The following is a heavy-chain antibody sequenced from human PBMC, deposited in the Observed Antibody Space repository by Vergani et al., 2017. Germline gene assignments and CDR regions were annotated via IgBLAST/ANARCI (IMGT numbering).Heavy chain of an antibody. V-gene: IGHV4-34*01. D-gene: IGHD6-19*01. CDR2: INHSGST. J-gene: IGHJ4*02. CDR1: GGSFSGYY. Sequence: QVQLQQWGAGLLKPSETLSLTCAVYGGSFSGYYWSWIRQPPGKGLEWIGEINHSGSTYYNPSLKSRVTISVDTSKNQFSLKLSSVTAADTAVYYCARQSSSGQSFDYWGQGTLVTVSS. CDR3: ARQSSSGQSFDY.